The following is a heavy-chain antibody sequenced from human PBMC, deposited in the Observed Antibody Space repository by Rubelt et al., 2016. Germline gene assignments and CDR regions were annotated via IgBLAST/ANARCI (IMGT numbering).Heavy chain of an antibody. V-gene: IGHV4-34*01. J-gene: IGHJ4*02. CDR3: ARLETSSSRFDY. Sequence: QVQLQQWGAGLLKPSETLSLTCAVYGGSFSGYYWSWIRQPPGKGLEWIGEINISGSTNYNPSLKSRVTISVDTSKNQFSLKLSSVTAADTAVYYCARLETSSSRFDYWGQGTLVTVSS. D-gene: IGHD6-6*01. CDR2: INISGST. CDR1: GGSFSGYY.